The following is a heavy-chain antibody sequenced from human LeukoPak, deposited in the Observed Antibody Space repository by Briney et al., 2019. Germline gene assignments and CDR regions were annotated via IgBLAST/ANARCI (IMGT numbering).Heavy chain of an antibody. V-gene: IGHV4-39*01. CDR2: IYYSGST. Sequence: SETLSLTCTVSGGSISTSSYSWGWIRQPPGKGLEWIGSIYYSGSTYYNPSLKSRVTISVDTSKNQFSLKLSSVTAADTAVYYCARHHKPGIAVAVTDFGGGYYFDYWGQGTLVTVSS. CDR1: GGSISTSSYS. D-gene: IGHD6-19*01. J-gene: IGHJ4*02. CDR3: ARHHKPGIAVAVTDFGGGYYFDY.